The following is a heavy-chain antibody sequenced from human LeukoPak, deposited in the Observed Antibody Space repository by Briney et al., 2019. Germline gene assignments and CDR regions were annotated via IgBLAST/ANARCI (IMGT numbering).Heavy chain of an antibody. CDR1: GGSISSSSYY. V-gene: IGHV4-39*07. CDR2: FYYSGST. J-gene: IGHJ6*03. Sequence: SETLSLTCTVSGGSISSSSYYWGWIRQPPGKGLEWIGSFYYSGSTYYNPSLKSRVTISVDTSKNQFSLKLSSVTAADTAVYYCARGYSYGYENYYYYMDVWGKGTTVTISS. D-gene: IGHD5-18*01. CDR3: ARGYSYGYENYYYYMDV.